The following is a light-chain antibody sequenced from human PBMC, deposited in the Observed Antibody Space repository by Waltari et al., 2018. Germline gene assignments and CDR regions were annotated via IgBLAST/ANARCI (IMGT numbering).Light chain of an antibody. CDR3: QLWDSTTYHSV. CDR2: NYN. J-gene: IGLJ1*01. CDR1: TLGSKS. V-gene: IGLV3-21*02. Sequence: SNVLTQPLSVSVARGQTATLSCGGRTLGSKSVPRYQQKAVQPPSVVVFNYNNRYFTIPDRFAGSNSDNTATLTITKVEAEDEADYYCQLWDSTTYHSVFGTGT.